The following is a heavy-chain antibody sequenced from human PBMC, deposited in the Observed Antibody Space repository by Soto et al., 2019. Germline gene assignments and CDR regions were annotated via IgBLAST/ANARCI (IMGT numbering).Heavy chain of an antibody. V-gene: IGHV3-30-3*01. D-gene: IGHD3-3*01. Sequence: GGSLRLACAASGFTFSSYAMHWVRQAPGKGLEWVAVISYDGSNKYYADSVKGRFTISRDNSKNTLYLQMNSLRAEDTAVYYCAGSYYDFWSGYENLYGMDVWGQGTTVTVSS. J-gene: IGHJ6*02. CDR2: ISYDGSNK. CDR1: GFTFSSYA. CDR3: AGSYYDFWSGYENLYGMDV.